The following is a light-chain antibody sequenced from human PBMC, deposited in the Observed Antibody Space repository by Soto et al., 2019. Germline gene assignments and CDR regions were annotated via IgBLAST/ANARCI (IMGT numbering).Light chain of an antibody. V-gene: IGKV1-5*01. J-gene: IGKJ1*01. CDR3: QQYSSYSAWT. CDR2: DAS. CDR1: QSISKW. Sequence: IQMTQSPSTLXXXLXXXVXXXXRXSQSISKWLAWHQQKPGKVPKLLIYDASTLQSGVPPRFSGSGSGTEFTLTIRSLQPDDIATYYCQQYSSYSAWTFGEGTKVDIK.